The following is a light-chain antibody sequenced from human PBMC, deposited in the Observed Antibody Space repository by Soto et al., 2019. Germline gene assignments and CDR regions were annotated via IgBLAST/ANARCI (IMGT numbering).Light chain of an antibody. J-gene: IGLJ2*01. CDR1: SSDVGGYNY. CDR2: EVY. Sequence: QSVPTQPPSASGSPGQSVTFSCTGTSSDVGGYNYVSWYQQYPGKAPKLMIYEVYKRPSGVPDRFSGSKSANTASLTVSGLQPEDAADYYCSAYAGSSTWVFGGGTKLTVL. V-gene: IGLV2-8*01. CDR3: SAYAGSSTWV.